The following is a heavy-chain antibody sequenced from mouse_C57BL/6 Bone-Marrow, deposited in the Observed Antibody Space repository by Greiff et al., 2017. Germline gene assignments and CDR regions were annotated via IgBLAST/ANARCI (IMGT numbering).Heavy chain of an antibody. CDR1: GYTFTSYW. V-gene: IGHV1-55*01. D-gene: IGHD6-1*01. Sequence: QVQLQQSGAELVKPGASVKMSCKASGYTFTSYWITWVKQRPGQGLEWIGDIYPGSGSTNYNEKVKSKATRTVDTSSSTAYMQLSSLTSEDYAVYYCALSRQAFHWGQGTTLTVSS. CDR3: ALSRQAFH. CDR2: IYPGSGST. J-gene: IGHJ2*01.